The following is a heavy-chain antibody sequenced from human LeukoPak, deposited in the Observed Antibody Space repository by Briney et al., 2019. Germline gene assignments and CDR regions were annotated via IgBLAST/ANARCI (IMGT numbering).Heavy chain of an antibody. Sequence: PGGSLRLSCAASGFTFNSYSMNWVRQAPGKGLEWVSSISSSSSYIYYADSVKGRFTISRDNAKNSLYLQMNSLRAEDTAVYYCASLTPAATHYYYYYMDVWGKGTTVTISS. J-gene: IGHJ6*03. D-gene: IGHD2-2*01. V-gene: IGHV3-21*01. CDR3: ASLTPAATHYYYYYMDV. CDR1: GFTFNSYS. CDR2: ISSSSSYI.